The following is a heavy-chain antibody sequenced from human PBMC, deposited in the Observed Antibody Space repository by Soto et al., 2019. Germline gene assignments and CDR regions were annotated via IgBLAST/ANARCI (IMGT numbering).Heavy chain of an antibody. J-gene: IGHJ4*02. CDR2: INHSGST. CDR1: GGSFSGYY. V-gene: IGHV4-34*01. Sequence: SETLSLTCAVYGGSFSGYYWSWIRQPPGKGLEWIGEINHSGSTNYNPSLKSRVTVSVDTSKNQFSLKLSSVTAADTAVYYCASSGYDSSGYYSRPFDYWGQGTLVTVSS. D-gene: IGHD3-22*01. CDR3: ASSGYDSSGYYSRPFDY.